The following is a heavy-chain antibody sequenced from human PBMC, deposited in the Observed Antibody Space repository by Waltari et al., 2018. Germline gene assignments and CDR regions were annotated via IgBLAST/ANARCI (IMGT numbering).Heavy chain of an antibody. D-gene: IGHD2-15*01. CDR3: TLVAAPTSYWYFDL. V-gene: IGHV3-49*04. Sequence: EVQLVESGGGLVQPGRSLRLSCTASGFTFGDYAMSWARQAPGKGLEWVGFIRSKAYGGTTEYAASVKGRFTISRDDSKSIAYLQMNSLKTEDTAVYYCTLVAAPTSYWYFDLWGRGTLVTVSS. CDR1: GFTFGDYA. J-gene: IGHJ2*01. CDR2: IRSKAYGGTT.